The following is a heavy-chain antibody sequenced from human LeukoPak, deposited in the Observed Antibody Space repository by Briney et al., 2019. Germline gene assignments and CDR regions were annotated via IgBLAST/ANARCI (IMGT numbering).Heavy chain of an antibody. CDR3: ARGGSYYYDSSGYFY. V-gene: IGHV1-46*01. CDR2: INPSGGST. CDR1: GYTFTGYY. Sequence: ASVKVSCKASGYTFTGYYLHWVRQAPGQGLEWMGIINPSGGSTSYAQKFQGRVTMTRDMSTSTVYMELSSLRSEDTAVYYCARGGSYYYDSSGYFYWGQGTLVTVSS. D-gene: IGHD3-22*01. J-gene: IGHJ4*02.